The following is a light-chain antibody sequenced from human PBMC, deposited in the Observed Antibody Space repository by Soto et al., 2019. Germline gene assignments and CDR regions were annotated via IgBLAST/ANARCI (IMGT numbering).Light chain of an antibody. CDR2: DAS. J-gene: IGKJ2*01. Sequence: DVEMTQSPSSLSASVGDRVTITCQASQDISKYLNWYQQKRGKAPKLLIYDASNLETGVPSRFSGNGSGTHFTFNVTSLQHEDIATYYCQHFNSIPYSFGQGTKLEIK. V-gene: IGKV1-33*01. CDR1: QDISKY. CDR3: QHFNSIPYS.